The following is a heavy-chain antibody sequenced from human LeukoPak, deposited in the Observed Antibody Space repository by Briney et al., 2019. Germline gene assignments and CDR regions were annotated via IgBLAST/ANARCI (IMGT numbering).Heavy chain of an antibody. CDR3: ARGPYCSSTSCYILDY. J-gene: IGHJ4*02. D-gene: IGHD2-2*02. CDR1: GGSISSSSYY. CDR2: INHSGST. Sequence: SETLSLTCTVSGGSISSSSYYWGWIRQPPGTGLEWIGEINHSGSTNYNPSLKSRVTISVDTSKNQFSLKLSSVTAADTAVYYCARGPYCSSTSCYILDYWGQGTLVTVSS. V-gene: IGHV4-39*07.